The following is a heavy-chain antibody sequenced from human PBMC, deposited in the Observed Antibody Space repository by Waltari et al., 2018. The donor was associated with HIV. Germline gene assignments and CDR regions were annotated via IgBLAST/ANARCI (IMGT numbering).Heavy chain of an antibody. D-gene: IGHD7-27*01. CDR1: GFTVSSNY. CDR2: IYSGGST. V-gene: IGHV3-53*01. CDR3: ARDAITGDLYYFDY. Sequence: EVQLVESGGGLIQPGGSLRLSCAASGFTVSSNYMSWVRQAPGKGLEWVSVIYSGGSTYYADSVKGRFTISRDNSKNTLYLQMNSLRAEDTAVYYCARDAITGDLYYFDYWGQGTLVTVSS. J-gene: IGHJ4*02.